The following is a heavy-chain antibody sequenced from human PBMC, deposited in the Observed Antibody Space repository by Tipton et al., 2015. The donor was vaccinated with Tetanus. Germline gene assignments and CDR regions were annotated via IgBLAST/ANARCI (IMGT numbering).Heavy chain of an antibody. D-gene: IGHD3-22*01. CDR1: GGSISSGGYY. CDR3: ARDRGLTTSGGIGMDV. Sequence: TLSLTCTVSGGSISSGGYYWSWIRQPPGKGLEWIGYIYYSGSAKYNPSLKSRVTISEDTSKNQFSLKLSSVTAADTAVYYCARDRGLTTSGGIGMDVWGQGTTVTVAS. V-gene: IGHV4-61*08. J-gene: IGHJ6*02. CDR2: IYYSGSA.